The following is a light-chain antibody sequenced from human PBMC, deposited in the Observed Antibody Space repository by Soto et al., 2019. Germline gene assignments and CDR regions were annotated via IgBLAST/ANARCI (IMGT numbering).Light chain of an antibody. Sequence: QAVVTQPPSVSGTPGQRVNMSCSGSSSNIGSKSVSWYQHLPQTAPKHLIYSNNQRPSGVPGRFSGSKSGTSASLAISGLQSDDETQYYCAAWDDSLNVLVFGGGTKLTVL. CDR1: SSNIGSKS. CDR2: SNN. J-gene: IGLJ2*01. V-gene: IGLV1-44*01. CDR3: AAWDDSLNVLV.